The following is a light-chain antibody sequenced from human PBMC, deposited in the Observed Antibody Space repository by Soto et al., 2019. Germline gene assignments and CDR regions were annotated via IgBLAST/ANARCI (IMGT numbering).Light chain of an antibody. CDR3: HEYGSSPLYS. Sequence: EIVLTQSPGTLSLSPGERATLSCRASQSVSKTHLAWYQQRPGQGPRLLIYGASNRAAGIPDRFSGSGSGTDFNLSISRLEPEDFAVYYCHEYGSSPLYSFGQGTKLYIK. CDR1: QSVSKTH. CDR2: GAS. J-gene: IGKJ2*01. V-gene: IGKV3-20*01.